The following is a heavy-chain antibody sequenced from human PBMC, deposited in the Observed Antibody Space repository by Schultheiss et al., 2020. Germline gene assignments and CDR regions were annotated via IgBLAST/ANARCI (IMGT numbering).Heavy chain of an antibody. Sequence: GGSLRLSCAASGFTFSDYYMSWIRQAPGKGLEWVSSISGSGGSTYYADSVKGRFTISRDNSKNSLYLQMNSLRAEDTAVYYCARDGDHLTGSGWYVRWGQGTLVTVYS. J-gene: IGHJ5*02. CDR3: ARDGDHLTGSGWYVR. CDR1: GFTFSDYY. CDR2: ISGSGGST. V-gene: IGHV3-11*01. D-gene: IGHD6-19*01.